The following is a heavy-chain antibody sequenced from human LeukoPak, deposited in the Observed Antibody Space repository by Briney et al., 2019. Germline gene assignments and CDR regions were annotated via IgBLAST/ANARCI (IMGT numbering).Heavy chain of an antibody. CDR2: ISPDGSDT. CDR1: GFTFSDNW. D-gene: IGHD3-9*01. J-gene: IGHJ4*02. V-gene: IGHV3-74*01. Sequence: PGGSLRLSCAASGFTFSDNWMHWVRQAPGKGLVWVSRISPDGSDTVYADSVKGRFTISRDNAKNSLSLQMNSLRAEDTAVYYCARSLILTGYCLDYWGQGTLVTVSS. CDR3: ARSLILTGYCLDY.